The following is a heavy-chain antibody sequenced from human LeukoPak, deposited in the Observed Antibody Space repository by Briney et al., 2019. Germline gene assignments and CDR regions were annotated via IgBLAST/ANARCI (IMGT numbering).Heavy chain of an antibody. Sequence: GRSLRLSCAASGFTFTSNSMSWVRQAPGKGLEWVANIKQDGSDKYYVDSVKVRFTISRDKAKSSLFLQMHSLRHEATAVSDWTRATWFSGNWGQRTRVTVPS. J-gene: IGHJ4*02. V-gene: IGHV3-7*01. CDR2: IKQDGSDK. D-gene: IGHD1-26*01. CDR3: TRATWFSGN. CDR1: GFTFTSNS.